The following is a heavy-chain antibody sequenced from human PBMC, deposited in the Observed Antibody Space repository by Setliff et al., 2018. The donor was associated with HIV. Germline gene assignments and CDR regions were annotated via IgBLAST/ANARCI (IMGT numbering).Heavy chain of an antibody. CDR1: GYTFTSHT. Sequence: ASVKVSCKASGYTFTSHTIHWVRQAPGQGLEWMGCIDAGNGNTKHSQKFQNRITITRDTSASTAFMEVNSLTSEDTAVYYCARDGCDSNKCYVYNWFDPWGQGTLVTV. CDR2: IDAGNGNT. D-gene: IGHD3-16*01. J-gene: IGHJ5*02. V-gene: IGHV1-3*01. CDR3: ARDGCDSNKCYVYNWFDP.